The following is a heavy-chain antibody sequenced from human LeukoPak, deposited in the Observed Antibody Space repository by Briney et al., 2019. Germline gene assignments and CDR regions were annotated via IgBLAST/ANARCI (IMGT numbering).Heavy chain of an antibody. D-gene: IGHD3-22*01. Sequence: GASVKVSCKASGYTFTSYGISWVRQAPGQGLEWMGWISAYNGNTNYAQKLQGRVTMTTDTSTSTAYMELRSLRSDDTAVYYCARDYISGRITMIVVPNVNAFGIWGQGTMVTVSS. J-gene: IGHJ3*02. CDR2: ISAYNGNT. CDR3: ARDYISGRITMIVVPNVNAFGI. CDR1: GYTFTSYG. V-gene: IGHV1-18*01.